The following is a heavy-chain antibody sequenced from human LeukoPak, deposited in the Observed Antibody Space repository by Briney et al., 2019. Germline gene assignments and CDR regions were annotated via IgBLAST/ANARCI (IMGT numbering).Heavy chain of an antibody. D-gene: IGHD3-16*01. Sequence: PGGSLRLSCAASGFTFSSYSMNWVRQAPGKGLEWVSSISSSSSYIYYADSVKGRFTISRDNAKNSLYLQMNSLRAEDTAVYYCARDGVWGNYSDYWGQGTLVTVSS. J-gene: IGHJ4*02. V-gene: IGHV3-21*01. CDR3: ARDGVWGNYSDY. CDR1: GFTFSSYS. CDR2: ISSSSSYI.